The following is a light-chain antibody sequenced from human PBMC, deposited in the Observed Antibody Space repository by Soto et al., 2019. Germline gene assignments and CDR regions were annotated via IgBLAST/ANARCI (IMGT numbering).Light chain of an antibody. CDR3: SSYAGSNNF. V-gene: IGLV2-8*01. CDR1: SSDVGGYNY. CDR2: EVT. Sequence: QSVLTQPPSASGSPGQSVTISCTGTSSDVGGYNYVSWYQQHPGKAPKLIIYEVTKRPSGVPARFSGSKSGNTASLTVSGLQADDEADYYCSSYAGSNNFFGGGTKLTVL. J-gene: IGLJ2*01.